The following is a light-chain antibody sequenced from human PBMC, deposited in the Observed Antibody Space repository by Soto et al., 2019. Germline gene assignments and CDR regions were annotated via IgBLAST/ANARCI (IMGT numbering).Light chain of an antibody. Sequence: EIVLTQSPATLSLSPGERATLSCRASQSVGNNLAWYQQKPGQAPGLLIYEASTRATGIPARFSGSGSGTDFTLTISSLEPEDFAVYYCQLHANCPLTFGGGTKVEIK. CDR3: QLHANCPLT. CDR2: EAS. V-gene: IGKV3-11*01. CDR1: QSVGNN. J-gene: IGKJ4*01.